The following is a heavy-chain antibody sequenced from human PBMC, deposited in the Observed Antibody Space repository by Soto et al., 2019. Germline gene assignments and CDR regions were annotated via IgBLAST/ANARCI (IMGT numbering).Heavy chain of an antibody. J-gene: IGHJ4*02. Sequence: QVQLVQSGAEVKKPGASVKVSCKASGHTSTNYAVHWVRQAPGQRLEWMGRIDAGNGNTKYSQKFQGRVTITTDTSASTAYMELSSLRSEDTAVYYCARKGSTYGSTFDYWGQGTLVTVSS. CDR1: GHTSTNYA. CDR2: IDAGNGNT. CDR3: ARKGSTYGSTFDY. V-gene: IGHV1-3*01. D-gene: IGHD3-10*01.